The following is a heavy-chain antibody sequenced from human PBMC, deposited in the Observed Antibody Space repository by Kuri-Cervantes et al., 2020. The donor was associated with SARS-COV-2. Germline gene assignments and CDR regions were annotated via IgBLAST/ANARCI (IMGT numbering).Heavy chain of an antibody. CDR3: ASARGYYDFWSGYGSNYYYYYGMDV. CDR1: GGSISSYY. Sequence: GSLRLSCTVSGGSISSYYWSWIRQPPGKGLEWIGYIYYSGSTNYNPSLKSRVTISVDTFKNQFSLKLSSVTAADTAVYYCASARGYYDFWSGYGSNYYYYYGMDVWGQGTTVTVSS. J-gene: IGHJ6*02. V-gene: IGHV4-59*01. D-gene: IGHD3-3*01. CDR2: IYYSGST.